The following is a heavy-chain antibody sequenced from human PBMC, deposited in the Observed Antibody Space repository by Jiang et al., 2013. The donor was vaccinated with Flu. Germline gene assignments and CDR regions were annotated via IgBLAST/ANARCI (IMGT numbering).Heavy chain of an antibody. V-gene: IGHV4-38-2*02. Sequence: EWIGSIYHMGVTYYNPSLKSRVTMSVDTSKNQFALKLSSVTAADTAVYYCARDKMMYYFDSSGPYYFDHWGQGILVTVSS. CDR3: ARDKMMYYFDSSGPYYFDH. CDR2: IYHMGVT. D-gene: IGHD3-22*01. J-gene: IGHJ4*01.